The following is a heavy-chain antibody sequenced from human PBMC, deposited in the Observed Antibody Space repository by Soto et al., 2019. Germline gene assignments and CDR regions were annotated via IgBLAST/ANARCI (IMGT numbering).Heavy chain of an antibody. CDR2: IGRSGVT. V-gene: IGHV3-23*01. Sequence: EVQLLESGGDLVQPGGYLRLFCAASGFTFSSYGMRWVRQAPGQGLEWVSSIGRSGVTHYSDSVKGRFTISRDNSKNTLYLQMDSLRAEDTATDYCAKLLHNSYYNVMDVWGQGTAVTVSS. CDR3: AKLLHNSYYNVMDV. CDR1: GFTFSSYG. J-gene: IGHJ6*02. D-gene: IGHD4-4*01.